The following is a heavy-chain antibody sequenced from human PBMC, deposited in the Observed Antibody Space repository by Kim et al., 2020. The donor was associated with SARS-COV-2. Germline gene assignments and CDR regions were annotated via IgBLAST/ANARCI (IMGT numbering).Heavy chain of an antibody. V-gene: IGHV3-30*18. D-gene: IGHD3-16*01. CDR2: ISYDGSNK. J-gene: IGHJ6*02. CDR3: AKDRPWGRYYYGMDV. Sequence: GGSLRLSCAASGFTFSSYGMHWVRQAPGKGLEWVAVISYDGSNKYYADSVKGRFTISRDNSKNTLYLQMNSLRAEDTAVYYCAKDRPWGRYYYGMDVWGQGTTVTVSS. CDR1: GFTFSSYG.